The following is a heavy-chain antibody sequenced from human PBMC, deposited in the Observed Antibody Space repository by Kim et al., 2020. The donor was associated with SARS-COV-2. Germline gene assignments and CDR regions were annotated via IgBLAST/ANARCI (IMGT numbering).Heavy chain of an antibody. CDR3: ARCKSDYGDPDAFDI. Sequence: GGSLRLSCAASGFTFSSYEMNWVRQAPGKGLEWVSYISSSGSTIYYADSVKGRFTISRDNAKNSLYLQMNSLRAEDTAVYYCARCKSDYGDPDAFDIWGQGTMVTVSS. V-gene: IGHV3-48*03. J-gene: IGHJ3*02. CDR1: GFTFSSYE. CDR2: ISSSGSTI. D-gene: IGHD4-17*01.